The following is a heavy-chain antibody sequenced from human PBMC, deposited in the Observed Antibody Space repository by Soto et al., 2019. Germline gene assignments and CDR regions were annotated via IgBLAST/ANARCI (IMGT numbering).Heavy chain of an antibody. D-gene: IGHD3-9*01. J-gene: IGHJ3*02. CDR2: IIPIFGTA. Sequence: ASVKVSCKASGGTFSSYAISWVRQAPGQGLEWMGGIIPIFGTANYAQKFQGRVTITADESTSTAYMELSSLRSEDTAVYYCARDLEYYDILTGPNGRYNAFDIWGQGTMVTVSS. V-gene: IGHV1-69*13. CDR1: GGTFSSYA. CDR3: ARDLEYYDILTGPNGRYNAFDI.